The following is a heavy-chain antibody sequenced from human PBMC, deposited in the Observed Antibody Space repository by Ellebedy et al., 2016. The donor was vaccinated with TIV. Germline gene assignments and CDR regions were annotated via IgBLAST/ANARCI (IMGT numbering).Heavy chain of an antibody. D-gene: IGHD3-10*01. CDR3: ARDLWFGKPRVYYGMNI. CDR2: INPNSGDT. V-gene: IGHV1-2*06. CDR1: GYTFTGYD. J-gene: IGHJ6*02. Sequence: AASVKVSCKASGYTFTGYDMHWVRQAPGQGLEWMGRINPNSGDTNYAQKFQERVTMTRDTSISTAYMELSRLTSDDTAVYYCARDLWFGKPRVYYGMNIWGQGTTVTVS.